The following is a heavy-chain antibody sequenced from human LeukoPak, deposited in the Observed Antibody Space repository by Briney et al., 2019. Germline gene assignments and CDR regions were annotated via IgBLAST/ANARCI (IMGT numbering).Heavy chain of an antibody. J-gene: IGHJ4*02. D-gene: IGHD3-10*02. Sequence: GGSLRLSCAASGFSFSAYYMNWVRQAPGKGPEWLANINQAGSVQNYVDSVRGRFTISRDNAKNSLFLQMNSLRAEDTAVYYCTRAVRGGADTYWGQGTLVAVSS. CDR2: INQAGSVQ. CDR1: GFSFSAYY. V-gene: IGHV3-7*04. CDR3: TRAVRGGADTY.